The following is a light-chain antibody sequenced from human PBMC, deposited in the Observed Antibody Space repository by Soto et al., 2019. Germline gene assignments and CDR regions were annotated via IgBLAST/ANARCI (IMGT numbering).Light chain of an antibody. V-gene: IGKV1-5*01. J-gene: IGKJ1*01. CDR2: DAS. Sequence: DIQMTQSPSTLSASVGDRVTITCRASQSISSWLAWYQQKPGKDPKLLIYDASSLESGVPSRFIGRGTGTAFTLTISSLQPDEFATYYCQQYNSYSQTFGHGTKVEIK. CDR1: QSISSW. CDR3: QQYNSYSQT.